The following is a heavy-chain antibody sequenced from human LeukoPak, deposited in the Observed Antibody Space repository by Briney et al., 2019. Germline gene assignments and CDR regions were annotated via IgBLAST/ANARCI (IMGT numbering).Heavy chain of an antibody. V-gene: IGHV3-11*04. CDR3: ARGVRKDYYMDV. CDR2: ISSSGSTI. D-gene: IGHD6-6*01. J-gene: IGHJ6*03. Sequence: GGSLRLSCAASGFTFSDYYMSWIRQAPGNGLEWVSYISSSGSTIYYADSVKGRFTISRDNAKNSLYLQMNSLRAEDTAVYCCARGVRKDYYMDVWGKGTTVTVSS. CDR1: GFTFSDYY.